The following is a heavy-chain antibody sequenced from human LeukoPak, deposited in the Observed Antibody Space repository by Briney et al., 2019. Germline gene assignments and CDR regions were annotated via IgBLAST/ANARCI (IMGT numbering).Heavy chain of an antibody. V-gene: IGHV4-59*01. Sequence: PSETLSLTCTVSGGSISSYYWSWIRQPPGKGLEWIGYIYYSGSTNYNPSLKSRVTISVDTSKNQFSLKLSSVTAADTAVYYCAREGGQLWSPYYYYYYMDVWGKGTTVTVSS. CDR3: AREGGQLWSPYYYYYYMDV. D-gene: IGHD5-18*01. CDR1: GGSISSYY. J-gene: IGHJ6*03. CDR2: IYYSGST.